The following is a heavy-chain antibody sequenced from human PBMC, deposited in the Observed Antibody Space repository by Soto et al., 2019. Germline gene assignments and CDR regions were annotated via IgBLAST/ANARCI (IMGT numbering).Heavy chain of an antibody. CDR1: GYTFSSSL. J-gene: IGHJ4*02. Sequence: QVQLVQSGAEVKKPGASVKVSCRASGYTFSSSLLHWVRQAPGQRPEWMGWINTANDDTKYSQKFQDRVTLTRDTSASTAYMEVSSLTPEDTAVYYCARDEGVASGNWGQGTLVTVSS. D-gene: IGHD5-12*01. V-gene: IGHV1-3*04. CDR2: INTANDDT. CDR3: ARDEGVASGN.